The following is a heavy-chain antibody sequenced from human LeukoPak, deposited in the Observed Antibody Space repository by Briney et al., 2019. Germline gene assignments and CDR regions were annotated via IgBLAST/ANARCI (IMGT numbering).Heavy chain of an antibody. CDR2: IIPIFGTA. CDR3: ATVRAFGELLY. CDR1: GGTFSSYA. Sequence: GASVKVSCKASGGTFSSYAISWVRQAPGQGLEWMGGIIPIFGTANYAQKFQGRVTITTDESTSTAYMELSSLRSEDTAVYYCATVRAFGELLYWGQGTLVTVSS. J-gene: IGHJ4*02. D-gene: IGHD3-10*01. V-gene: IGHV1-69*05.